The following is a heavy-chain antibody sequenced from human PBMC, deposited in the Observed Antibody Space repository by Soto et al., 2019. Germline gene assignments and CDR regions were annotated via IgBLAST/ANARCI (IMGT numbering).Heavy chain of an antibody. V-gene: IGHV1-18*04. J-gene: IGHJ4*02. CDR2: ISAYNGNT. D-gene: IGHD1-26*01. Sequence: QVQLVQSVAEVKKPGASVKVSCKASGYTFTSYGISWVRQAPGQGLEWMGWISAYNGNTTYAQKLQGRVTMTTDASTSTAYVELRSLRSDYTAVYYCARDYGGSYPDYWGQGTLVVVSA. CDR3: ARDYGGSYPDY. CDR1: GYTFTSYG.